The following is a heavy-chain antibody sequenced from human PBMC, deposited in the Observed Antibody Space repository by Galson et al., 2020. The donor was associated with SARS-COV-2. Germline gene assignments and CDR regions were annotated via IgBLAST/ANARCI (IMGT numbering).Heavy chain of an antibody. Sequence: ALHGESLKISCAASGFTFSSYWMHLVRQAPGKGLVWVSRIYSEGSSTSYADSVKGRFTISGDDAKNTLYLHMSSLRAEDTAVYYCARGDMRNDYFDYWGQGNLVNVSS. CDR1: GFTFSSYW. CDR2: IYSEGSST. CDR3: ARGDMRNDYFDY. D-gene: IGHD3-16*01. J-gene: IGHJ4*02. V-gene: IGHV3-74*01.